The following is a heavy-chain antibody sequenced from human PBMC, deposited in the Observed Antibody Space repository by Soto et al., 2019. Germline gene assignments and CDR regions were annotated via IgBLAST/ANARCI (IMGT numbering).Heavy chain of an antibody. V-gene: IGHV3-53*01. D-gene: IGHD3-10*01. CDR3: AKGGPGASSGLFES. CDR2: IYSDGTT. Sequence: LRLSCAASGFIVTSNYMSWVRQAPGKGLEWVSVIYSDGTTNYAESVKGRFTISRDNSKNTVFLQMSSLRAEDTAVYYCAKGGPGASSGLFESWGQGTLVTVSS. J-gene: IGHJ4*02. CDR1: GFIVTSNY.